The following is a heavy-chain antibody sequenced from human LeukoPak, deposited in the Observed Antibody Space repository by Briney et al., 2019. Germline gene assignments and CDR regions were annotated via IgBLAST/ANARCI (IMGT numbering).Heavy chain of an antibody. Sequence: GGSLRLSCAASGFTFSSSWMTWVRQAPGKGLEWVASIREDGSEKTSVDSVKGRFTISRDNAKNSLYLQMDSLRAEDTAVYYCARGLTNGQAFDYWGQGTLVSVSS. CDR1: GFTFSSSW. CDR3: ARGLTNGQAFDY. V-gene: IGHV3-7*01. J-gene: IGHJ4*02. CDR2: IREDGSEK. D-gene: IGHD2-8*01.